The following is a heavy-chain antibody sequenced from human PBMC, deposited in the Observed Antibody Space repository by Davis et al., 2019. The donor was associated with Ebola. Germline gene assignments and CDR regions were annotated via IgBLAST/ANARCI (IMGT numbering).Heavy chain of an antibody. J-gene: IGHJ4*02. CDR1: GGTFSSYA. D-gene: IGHD6-13*01. Sequence: SVKVSCRASGGTFSSYAISWVRKAPGQGLEWMGGIIPIFGTANYAQKFQGRVTITADESTSTAYMELSSLRSEDTAVYYCARRPGIAAAGTDYWGQGTLVTVSS. CDR2: IIPIFGTA. V-gene: IGHV1-69*13. CDR3: ARRPGIAAAGTDY.